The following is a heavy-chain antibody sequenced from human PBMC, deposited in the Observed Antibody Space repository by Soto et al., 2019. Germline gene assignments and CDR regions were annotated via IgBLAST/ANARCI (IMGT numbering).Heavy chain of an antibody. V-gene: IGHV4-39*01. CDR3: ARRDFWSGYYYDQPYNWFDP. J-gene: IGHJ5*02. Sequence: SETLSLTCTVSGGSISSSSYYWGWIRQRPGKGLEWIGSIYYSGSTYYNPSLKSRVTISVDTSKNQFSLKLSSVTAADTAVYYCARRDFWSGYYYDQPYNWFDPWGQGTLVTVSS. CDR1: GGSISSSSYY. D-gene: IGHD3-3*01. CDR2: IYYSGST.